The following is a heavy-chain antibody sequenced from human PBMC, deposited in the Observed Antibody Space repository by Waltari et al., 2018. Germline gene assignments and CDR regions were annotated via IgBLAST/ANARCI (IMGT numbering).Heavy chain of an antibody. V-gene: IGHV3-7*01. CDR1: GFTVSSYW. CDR3: ATVRGLHFDY. D-gene: IGHD2-15*01. CDR2: IRQDGSEK. Sequence: EVQLVESGGGLVQPGGSLRLSCAASGFTVSSYWLSWVRQAPGKGLEWVANIRQDGSEKYYVDSVKGRFTISRDNAKNSLYLQMNSLRAEDTAVYYCATVRGLHFDYWAREPWSPSPQ. J-gene: IGHJ4*02.